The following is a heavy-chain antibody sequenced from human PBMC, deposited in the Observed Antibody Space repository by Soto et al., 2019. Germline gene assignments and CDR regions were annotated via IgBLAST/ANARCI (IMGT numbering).Heavy chain of an antibody. V-gene: IGHV4-31*03. Sequence: SETLSLTCSVSGAALNSGNYYGGWTGQFQGKGLEWIGHIYVTGAVDYNPSLRDRITISQDTSERQFSLNLRLVTAADTAVYYCARLRIATNNYKWFDPWGQGTLVTVSS. J-gene: IGHJ5*02. CDR3: ARLRIATNNYKWFDP. D-gene: IGHD2-21*01. CDR1: GAALNSGNYY. CDR2: IYVTGAV.